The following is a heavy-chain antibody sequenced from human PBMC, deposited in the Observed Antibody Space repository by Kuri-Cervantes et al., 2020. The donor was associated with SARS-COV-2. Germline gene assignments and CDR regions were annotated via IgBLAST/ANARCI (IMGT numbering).Heavy chain of an antibody. V-gene: IGHV3-69-1*02. Sequence: LSLTCAASGFTFSDYYMNWVRQAPGKGLEWVSSISSSSTIYYADSVKGRFTISRDNAKNSLYLQMNSLRAEDTAVYYCARASLQEYSGSYFRYFDYWGQGTLVTVSS. D-gene: IGHD1-26*01. CDR2: ISSSSTI. J-gene: IGHJ4*02. CDR1: GFTFSDYY. CDR3: ARASLQEYSGSYFRYFDY.